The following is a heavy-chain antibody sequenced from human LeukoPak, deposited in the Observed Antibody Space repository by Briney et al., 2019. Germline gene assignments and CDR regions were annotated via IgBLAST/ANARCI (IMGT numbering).Heavy chain of an antibody. CDR3: VKSNSRYQPWTLDI. J-gene: IGHJ3*02. V-gene: IGHV4-61*01. CDR2: IFYNEGT. CDR1: GYSISSGYY. Sequence: SETLSLTCTVSGYSISSGYYWGWIRQPPGKGLEWIGYIFYNEGTSYNPSLKSRVTISVDTSNNQLSPKVNSVTAADTAMYYCVKSNSRYQPWTLDIWGRGTMVTVSS. D-gene: IGHD2-2*01.